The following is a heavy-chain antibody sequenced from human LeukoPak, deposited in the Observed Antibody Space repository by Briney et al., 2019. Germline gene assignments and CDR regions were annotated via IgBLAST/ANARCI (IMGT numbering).Heavy chain of an antibody. Sequence: SETLSLTCTVSGGFIDSNTYYWGWIRQPPGKGLEWIGSIYYSGSTYYNPSLKSRVTISVDTSETHFSLKLSSVTAADTAVYYCARQRATTVTTPDYWGQGTLVTVSS. CDR2: IYYSGST. CDR3: ARQRATTVTTPDY. D-gene: IGHD4-11*01. CDR1: GGFIDSNTYY. V-gene: IGHV4-39*01. J-gene: IGHJ4*02.